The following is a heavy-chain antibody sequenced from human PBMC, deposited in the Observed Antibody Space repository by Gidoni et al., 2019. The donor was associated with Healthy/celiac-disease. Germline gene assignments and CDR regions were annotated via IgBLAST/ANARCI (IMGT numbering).Heavy chain of an antibody. CDR3: ARHRHGDYYFDY. CDR1: GGSISSYY. CDR2: IYYSGST. Sequence: QVQLQESGPGLVEPSETLSLTCPVSGGSISSYYWSWIRQPPGKGLEWIGYIYYSGSTNYNPSLKSRVTISVDTSKNQFSLKLSSVTAADTAVYYCARHRHGDYYFDYWGQGTLVTVSS. J-gene: IGHJ4*02. D-gene: IGHD4-17*01. V-gene: IGHV4-59*08.